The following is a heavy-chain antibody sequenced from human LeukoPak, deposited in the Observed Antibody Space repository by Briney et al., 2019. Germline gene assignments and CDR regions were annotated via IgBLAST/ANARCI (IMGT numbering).Heavy chain of an antibody. Sequence: GGSLRLSCAASGTTFSSYWMSWVRQAPGKGLEWVANIKQDGSEKYYVDSVKGRFTISRDNAKNSLYLQMNSLRAEDTAVYYCARVSSLITVAGTFDFWGQGTLVTVSS. J-gene: IGHJ4*02. V-gene: IGHV3-7*01. CDR2: IKQDGSEK. CDR3: ARVSSLITVAGTFDF. D-gene: IGHD6-19*01. CDR1: GTTFSSYW.